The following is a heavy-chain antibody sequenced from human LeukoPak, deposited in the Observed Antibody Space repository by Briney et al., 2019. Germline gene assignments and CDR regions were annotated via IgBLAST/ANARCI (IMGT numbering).Heavy chain of an antibody. Sequence: ASVKVSCKASGYSFNTYGISWVRQAPGQRLEWMGWVSADNGETNYAQKFQGRVTMTRDTSTSTAYMELRSLRSDDTAVYYCARDYQLLLLWDCFDPWGQGTLVSVSS. CDR1: GYSFNTYG. CDR3: ARDYQLLLLWDCFDP. D-gene: IGHD2-2*01. V-gene: IGHV1-18*01. CDR2: VSADNGET. J-gene: IGHJ5*02.